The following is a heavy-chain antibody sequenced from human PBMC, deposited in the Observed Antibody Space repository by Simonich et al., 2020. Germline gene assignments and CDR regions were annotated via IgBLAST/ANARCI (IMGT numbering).Heavy chain of an antibody. D-gene: IGHD3-10*01. Sequence: QVQLVQSGAEVKKPGASVKVSCKASGYTFTGYYMHWVRKAPGQGLGWMGWINPTSGGTNYAQKFQGRVTMTRDTSISTAYMELSRLRSDDTAVYYCASASYGSGSYYDYWGQGTLVTVSS. CDR3: ASASYGSGSYYDY. CDR1: GYTFTGYY. CDR2: INPTSGGT. J-gene: IGHJ4*02. V-gene: IGHV1-2*02.